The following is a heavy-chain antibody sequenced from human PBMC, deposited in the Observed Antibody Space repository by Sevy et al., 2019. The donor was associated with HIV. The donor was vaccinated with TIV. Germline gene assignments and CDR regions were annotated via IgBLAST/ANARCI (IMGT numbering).Heavy chain of an antibody. J-gene: IGHJ4*02. V-gene: IGHV3-21*01. CDR1: GFTFSSYS. Sequence: GGSLRLSCAASGFTFSSYSMNWVRQAPGKGLEWVSSISSSSSYIYYADSVKGRFTISRDNAKNSLYLQMNSLRAEDTAVYYCARGPGRIAARHGFSVYWGQGTLVTVSS. CDR2: ISSSSSYI. D-gene: IGHD6-6*01. CDR3: ARGPGRIAARHGFSVY.